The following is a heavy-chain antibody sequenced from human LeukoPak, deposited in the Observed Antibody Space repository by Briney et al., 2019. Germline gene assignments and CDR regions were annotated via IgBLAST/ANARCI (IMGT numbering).Heavy chain of an antibody. D-gene: IGHD6-6*01. Sequence: GGSLRLSCAASGFTFSSYSMNWVRQAPGKGLEWVSSISSSSSYIYYADSVKGRFTISRDNAKNSLYLQMNSLRAEDTAVYYCARDNSLRRLVAFDIWGQGTMVTVSS. J-gene: IGHJ3*02. V-gene: IGHV3-21*01. CDR2: ISSSSSYI. CDR1: GFTFSSYS. CDR3: ARDNSLRRLVAFDI.